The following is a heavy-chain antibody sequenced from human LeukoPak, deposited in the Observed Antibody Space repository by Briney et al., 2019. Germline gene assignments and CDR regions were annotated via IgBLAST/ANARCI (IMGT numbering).Heavy chain of an antibody. D-gene: IGHD5-24*01. CDR3: AKSGYNRFYY. CDR2: ISGSGSGGST. Sequence: GGSLRLSCAASGFTFSSYAMSWVRQAPGKGLEWVSSISGSGSGGSTYYADSVKGRFTISRDNSKNTLYLQMNSLIAEDTAVYYCAKSGYNRFYYWGQGTRVTVSS. J-gene: IGHJ4*02. CDR1: GFTFSSYA. V-gene: IGHV3-23*01.